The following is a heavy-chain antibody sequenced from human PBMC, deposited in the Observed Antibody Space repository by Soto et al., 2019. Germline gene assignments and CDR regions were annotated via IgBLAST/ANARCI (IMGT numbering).Heavy chain of an antibody. Sequence: GGSLRLSCVASGFSFRNYGMHWVRQAPGKGLEWVSYISSSSSSIYYADSVKGRFTISRDNAKNSLYLQMNSLRAEDTAVYYCARDPTYYSDSSGYCSGSSRRVDYWGQGTLVTVSS. CDR1: GFSFRNYG. J-gene: IGHJ4*01. D-gene: IGHD3-22*01. CDR2: ISSSSSSI. CDR3: ARDPTYYSDSSGYCSGSSRRVDY. V-gene: IGHV3-21*05.